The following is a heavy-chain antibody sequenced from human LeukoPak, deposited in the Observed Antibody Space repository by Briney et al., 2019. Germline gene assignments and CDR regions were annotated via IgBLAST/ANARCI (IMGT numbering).Heavy chain of an antibody. D-gene: IGHD3-3*01. CDR1: GDSVSSNSAA. J-gene: IGHJ6*03. Sequence: SQTVSLTCAISGDSVSSNSAAWNWIRQSPSRGLEWLGRTYYRSKWYNDYAVSVKSRITINPDTSKNQFSLQLNSVTPEDTAVYYCARDQGYDFWSGYGSGYYYYMDVWGKGTTVTVSS. CDR2: TYYRSKWYN. CDR3: ARDQGYDFWSGYGSGYYYYMDV. V-gene: IGHV6-1*01.